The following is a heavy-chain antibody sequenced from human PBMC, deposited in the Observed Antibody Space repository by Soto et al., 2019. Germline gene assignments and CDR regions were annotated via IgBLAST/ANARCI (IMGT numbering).Heavy chain of an antibody. V-gene: IGHV1-69*13. CDR1: GGTFSSHG. J-gene: IGHJ4*02. CDR2: IIPIFGSP. D-gene: IGHD3-22*01. CDR3: ARDGVRSSGYYGHYFEY. Sequence: SVKVSCKVSGGTFSSHGIGWVRQAPGQGLEWMGGIIPIFGSPIYAQKFQGRVTITADESSSTAYMELSSLRSDDTAVYYCARDGVRSSGYYGHYFEYWGEGPPVTVS.